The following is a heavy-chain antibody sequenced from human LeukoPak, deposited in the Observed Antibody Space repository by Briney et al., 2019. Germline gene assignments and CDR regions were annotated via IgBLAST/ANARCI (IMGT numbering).Heavy chain of an antibody. CDR3: ARELSESYFDY. CDR1: GYTFTSYG. CDR2: INPNSGGT. J-gene: IGHJ4*02. Sequence: GASVKVSCKACGYTFTSYGISWVRQAPGQGLEWMGWINPNSGGTNYAQKFQGRVTMTRDTSISTAYMELSRLRSDDTAVYYCARELSESYFDYWGQGTLVTVSS. V-gene: IGHV1-2*02.